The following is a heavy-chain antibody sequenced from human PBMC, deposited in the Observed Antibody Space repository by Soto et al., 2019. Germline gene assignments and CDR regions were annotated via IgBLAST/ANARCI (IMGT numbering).Heavy chain of an antibody. Sequence: LRLSCAASGFSFEDYTMHWVRHTPGKGPEWISLISWDGGRTLYSDSAKGRFIISRDNSKNSLYLQMNSLTTEDTALYFCARDSSDVFTGQMRYFDNWGQGTLVTVSS. CDR3: ARDSSDVFTGQMRYFDN. CDR2: ISWDGGRT. CDR1: GFSFEDYT. D-gene: IGHD3-9*01. V-gene: IGHV3-43*01. J-gene: IGHJ4*02.